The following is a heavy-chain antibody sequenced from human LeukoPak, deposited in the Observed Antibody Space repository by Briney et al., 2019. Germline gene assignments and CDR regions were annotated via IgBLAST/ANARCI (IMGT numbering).Heavy chain of an antibody. CDR1: GFTFSSYA. V-gene: IGHV3-30*04. CDR3: AKGVGSTGSYFDY. D-gene: IGHD1-26*01. J-gene: IGHJ4*02. CDR2: ISYDGSTI. Sequence: PGGSLRLSCVASGFTFSSYAMHWVRQAPGKGLEWVSVISYDGSTIYYADSVKGRFTISRDNSKDTVYLQMNSLRGDDTAVYYCAKGVGSTGSYFDYWGQGTLVTVSS.